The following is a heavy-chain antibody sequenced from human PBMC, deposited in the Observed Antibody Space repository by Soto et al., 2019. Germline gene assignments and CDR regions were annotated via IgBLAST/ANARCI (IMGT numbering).Heavy chain of an antibody. D-gene: IGHD5-12*01. Sequence: EVQLLESGGGLVQPGGSLRLSCAASGFTFSSYVMSWVRQAPGKGLEWVSAISGRGSGTYYADSVKGRFTISRDNSKNTLYLQMNSRRAEDTAVYYCVKGRGGYDFDYWGQGTLVTFSS. J-gene: IGHJ4*02. V-gene: IGHV3-23*01. CDR3: VKGRGGYDFDY. CDR2: ISGRGSGT. CDR1: GFTFSSYV.